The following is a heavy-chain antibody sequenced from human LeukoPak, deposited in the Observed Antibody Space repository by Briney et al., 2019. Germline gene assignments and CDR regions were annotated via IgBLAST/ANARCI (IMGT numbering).Heavy chain of an antibody. Sequence: PSETLSLTCAVYGGSFSGYYWSWIRQPPGKGLEWIGEINHSGSTNYNPSLKSRVTISVDTSKNQFSLKLSSVTAVDTAVYYCARGLRAVAGKRSWFDPWGQGTLVTVSS. CDR1: GGSFSGYY. CDR2: INHSGST. V-gene: IGHV4-34*01. J-gene: IGHJ5*02. D-gene: IGHD6-19*01. CDR3: ARGLRAVAGKRSWFDP.